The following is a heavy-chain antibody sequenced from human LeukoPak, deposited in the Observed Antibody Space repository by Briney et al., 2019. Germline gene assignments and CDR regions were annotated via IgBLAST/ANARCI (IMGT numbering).Heavy chain of an antibody. CDR1: RGTFRSYS. J-gene: IGHJ4*02. CDR2: IIPIFGTA. CDR3: ARASSRAVAGRRSRYFDY. D-gene: IGHD6-19*01. V-gene: IGHV1-69*13. Sequence: ASVTLSCRASRGTFRSYSISWVRQAPGKGLEWMGGIIPIFGTANYAQEFQGRVTITAGESTSTAYMELSSLRSEDTTVYYEARASSRAVAGRRSRYFDYWGQGTLVTVSS.